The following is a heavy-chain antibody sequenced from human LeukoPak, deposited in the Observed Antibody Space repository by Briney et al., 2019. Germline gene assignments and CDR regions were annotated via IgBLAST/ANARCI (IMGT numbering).Heavy chain of an antibody. CDR1: GYTFTSYG. CDR3: ARGSSYYYGSGSPFDY. D-gene: IGHD3-10*01. J-gene: IGHJ4*02. CDR2: ISAYNGNT. V-gene: IGHV1-18*01. Sequence: ASVKVSCKASGYTFTSYGIRWVRQAPGQGLEWMGWISAYNGNTNYAQKLQGRVTMTTDTSTSTAYMELRSLRSDDTAVYYCARGSSYYYGSGSPFDYWGQGTLVTVSS.